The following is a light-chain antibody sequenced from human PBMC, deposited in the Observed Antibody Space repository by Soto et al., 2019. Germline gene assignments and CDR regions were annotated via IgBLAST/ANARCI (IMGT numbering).Light chain of an antibody. CDR1: QDIRSD. V-gene: IGKV1-6*01. CDR2: ATS. CDR3: LQDNTYPLT. J-gene: IGKJ4*01. Sequence: AIQMTQFPSSLSASVGDRVTITCRASQDIRSDLGWYQQRPGKAPKLLIYATSSLQGGVPSRFSGSGSGNDFTITISSLQPEDFATYYCLQDNTYPLTFGGGTKVEIK.